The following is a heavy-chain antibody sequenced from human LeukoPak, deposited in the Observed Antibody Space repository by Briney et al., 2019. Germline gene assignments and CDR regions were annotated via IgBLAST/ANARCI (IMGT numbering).Heavy chain of an antibody. CDR1: GGTFSNFA. Sequence: ASVKVSCKASGGTFSNFAISWVRQAPGQGPEWMGGVITIFGTTNYAQKFQGRVTITADKSTSTAYMELSSLRSEDTAVYYCARDQGYYYDGSGYGENAFDIWGQGTMVTVSS. J-gene: IGHJ3*02. V-gene: IGHV1-69*06. D-gene: IGHD3-22*01. CDR3: ARDQGYYYDGSGYGENAFDI. CDR2: VITIFGTT.